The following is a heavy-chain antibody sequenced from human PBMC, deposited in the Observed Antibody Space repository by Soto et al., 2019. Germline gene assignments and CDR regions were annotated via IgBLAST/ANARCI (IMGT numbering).Heavy chain of an antibody. CDR2: IIPYYNTL. Sequence: QAQVVQSGAEVRKPGSSVKLSCKASEGTFNSYAIAWVRQAPGQGLECMGGIIPYYNTLNYAQKFQDRVTITADDSTSTVYMELSSLRSDDTAVYFCASRASRWYPYFFDSWAQGTLVTVSS. J-gene: IGHJ4*02. V-gene: IGHV1-69*01. CDR3: ASRASRWYPYFFDS. CDR1: EGTFNSYA. D-gene: IGHD6-13*01.